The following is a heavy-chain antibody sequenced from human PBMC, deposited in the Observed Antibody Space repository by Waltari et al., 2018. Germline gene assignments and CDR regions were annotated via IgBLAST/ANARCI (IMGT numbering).Heavy chain of an antibody. CDR3: AKEGLDYYGSGSYLDY. V-gene: IGHV3-30*18. J-gene: IGHJ4*02. CDR1: GFTFSSYG. Sequence: QVQLVESGGGVVQPGRSLRLSCAASGFTFSSYGMHWVRQAPGKGLEGVAVIWYDGSNKYYADSVKGRFTISRDNSKNTLYLQMNSLRAEDTAMYYCAKEGLDYYGSGSYLDYWGQGTLVIVSS. CDR2: IWYDGSNK. D-gene: IGHD3-10*01.